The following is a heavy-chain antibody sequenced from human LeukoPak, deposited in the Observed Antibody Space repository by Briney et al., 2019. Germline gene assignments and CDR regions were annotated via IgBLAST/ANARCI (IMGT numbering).Heavy chain of an antibody. J-gene: IGHJ4*02. CDR1: GFIFSDYG. V-gene: IGHV3-30*18. D-gene: IGHD3-22*01. CDR2: IPHEGSNK. Sequence: GGSLRLSCAASGFIFSDYGMHWVRQAPGKGLEWGAVIPHEGSNKFYADAVKGRFTISRDNSKNTLYLQMNSLTSEDTAVYYCANEVYYDSSGYKNFEFWGQGTLVTVS. CDR3: ANEVYYDSSGYKNFEF.